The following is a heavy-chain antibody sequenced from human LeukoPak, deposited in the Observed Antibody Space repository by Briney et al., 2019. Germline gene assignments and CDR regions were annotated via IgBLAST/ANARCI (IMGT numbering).Heavy chain of an antibody. CDR2: IYYSGST. D-gene: IGHD1-26*01. Sequence: SETLSLTCTVSGGSISSGDYYWSWIRQPPGKGLEWIGYIYYSGSTYYNPSLKSRVTISVDTSKNQFSLKLSSMTAADTAVYYCARASRVGASRDAFDIWGQGTMVTVSS. V-gene: IGHV4-30-4*08. CDR3: ARASRVGASRDAFDI. CDR1: GGSISSGDYY. J-gene: IGHJ3*02.